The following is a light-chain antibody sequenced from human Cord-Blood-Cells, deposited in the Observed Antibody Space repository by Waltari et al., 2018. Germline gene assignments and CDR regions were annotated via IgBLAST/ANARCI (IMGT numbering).Light chain of an antibody. CDR1: QGISSY. V-gene: IGKV1-8*01. J-gene: IGKJ1*01. Sequence: AIRMTQSPSSFSASTGDRVTITCRASQGISSYLAWYQQKPGKAPKLLIYAACTLQSGVPSRFSRSVAGTDCTLTISCLQSEDFATYYCQQYYNYPPTFGQGTKVEIK. CDR2: AAC. CDR3: QQYYNYPPT.